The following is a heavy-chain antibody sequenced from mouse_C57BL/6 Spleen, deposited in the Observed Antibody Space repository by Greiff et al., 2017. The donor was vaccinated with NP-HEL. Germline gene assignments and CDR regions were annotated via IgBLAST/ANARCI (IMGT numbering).Heavy chain of an antibody. CDR3: ARVMGRDYFDY. V-gene: IGHV1-69*01. CDR1: GYTFTSYW. Sequence: QVQLQQSGAELVMPGASVKLSCKASGYTFTSYWMHWVKQRPGQGLEWIGEIDPSDSYTNYNQKFKGKSTLTVDKSSSTAYMQLSSLTSEDSAVYYCARVMGRDYFDYWGQGTTLTVSS. CDR2: IDPSDSYT. D-gene: IGHD2-3*01. J-gene: IGHJ2*01.